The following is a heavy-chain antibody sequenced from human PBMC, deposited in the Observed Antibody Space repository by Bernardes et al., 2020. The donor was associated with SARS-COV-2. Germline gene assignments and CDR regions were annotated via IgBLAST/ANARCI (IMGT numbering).Heavy chain of an antibody. CDR1: GFTFSSYD. V-gene: IGHV3-23*01. CDR3: ATGAIGYTSGWYSS. D-gene: IGHD6-19*01. J-gene: IGHJ5*02. Sequence: GGSLRLSCAASGFTFSSYDMTWVRQAPGKGLEWVSVISGRGGSMNYADSVKGRLTISRDNSKNILYLQMNSLRAEDTAVYYCATGAIGYTSGWYSSWGQGTLVTVSS. CDR2: ISGRGGSM.